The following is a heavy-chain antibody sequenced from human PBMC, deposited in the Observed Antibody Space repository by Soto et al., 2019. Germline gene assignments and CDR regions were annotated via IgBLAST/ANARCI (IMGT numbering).Heavy chain of an antibody. Sequence: EVQLLESGGGLVQPGGSLSLSCAASGFIFDSYALNWVRQAPGKGLEWVSDISGSGNDKYYADSVKGRFTISRDNSKNTLDLQMNSLRAEDTAVYYCAKEGGEQRHNWFDSWGQGILVTVSS. CDR3: AKEGGEQRHNWFDS. D-gene: IGHD1-1*01. J-gene: IGHJ5*01. V-gene: IGHV3-23*01. CDR1: GFIFDSYA. CDR2: ISGSGNDK.